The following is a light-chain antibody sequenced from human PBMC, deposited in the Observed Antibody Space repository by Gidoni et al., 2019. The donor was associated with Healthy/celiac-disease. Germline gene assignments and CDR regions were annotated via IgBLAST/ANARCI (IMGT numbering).Light chain of an antibody. Sequence: QSALTQPASVSGSPGQSITISCTGTSSDVGGYNYVSWYQQHPGKAPKLMIYAVSNRPSGVSNRFSGSKSGNTASLTISGLQAEDEADYYCSSYTSSSFGTGTKVTVL. CDR1: SSDVGGYNY. CDR2: AVS. J-gene: IGLJ1*01. CDR3: SSYTSSS. V-gene: IGLV2-14*01.